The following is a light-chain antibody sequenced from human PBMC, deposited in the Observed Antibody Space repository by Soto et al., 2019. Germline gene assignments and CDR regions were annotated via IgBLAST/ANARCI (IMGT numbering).Light chain of an antibody. J-gene: IGKJ1*01. Sequence: DIEMTQSPSSLSASVGDRFTITCRTSQSINSYLNWYQQKPGKAPKLLMYAASSLQSGVPSRFSGSGSGTDFTLTISSLEPEDFAVYYCQQRSDWPPWTFGQGTKVDIK. CDR2: AAS. V-gene: IGKV1-39*01. CDR1: QSINSY. CDR3: QQRSDWPPWT.